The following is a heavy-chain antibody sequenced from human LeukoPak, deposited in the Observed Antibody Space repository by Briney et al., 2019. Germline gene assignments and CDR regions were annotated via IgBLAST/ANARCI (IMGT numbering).Heavy chain of an antibody. J-gene: IGHJ5*02. V-gene: IGHV1-18*01. D-gene: IGHD1-14*01. CDR3: ARDLGLKGPDWLDP. CDR1: GYTFTRYG. Sequence: ASVKVSCKASGYTFTRYGVNWVRQAPGQGLEWMGWISTYDAKTNYAQKVQGRVTMGTDKSTSTVYMELRSLTSDDTAVYYCARDLGLKGPDWLDPWGQGTLVTVFS. CDR2: ISTYDAKT.